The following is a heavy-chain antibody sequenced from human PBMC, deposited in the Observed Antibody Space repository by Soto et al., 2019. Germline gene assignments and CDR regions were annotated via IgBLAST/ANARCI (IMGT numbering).Heavy chain of an antibody. V-gene: IGHV1-18*01. CDR1: GYTFTSYG. D-gene: IGHD3-3*01. CDR3: ARFAFGVAIYGPNWFDP. J-gene: IGHJ5*02. CDR2: ISAYNGNT. Sequence: QVPLVQSGAEVKKPGASVKVSCKASGYTFTSYGISWVRQAPGQGLEWMGWISAYNGNTNYAQKLQGRVTMTTDTSTSTAYMELRSLRSDDTAVYYCARFAFGVAIYGPNWFDPWGQGTLVTVSS.